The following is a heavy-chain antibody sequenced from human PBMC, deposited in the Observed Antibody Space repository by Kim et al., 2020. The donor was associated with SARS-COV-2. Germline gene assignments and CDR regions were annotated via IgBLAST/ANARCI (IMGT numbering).Heavy chain of an antibody. Sequence: TDYNPTLKGRLTISGDSSKNQFSLRLDSVTAADTAFYYCVTGAGWLIDYWGQGTLVTVSS. CDR3: VTGAGWLIDY. J-gene: IGHJ4*02. D-gene: IGHD3-9*01. V-gene: IGHV4-59*03. CDR2: T.